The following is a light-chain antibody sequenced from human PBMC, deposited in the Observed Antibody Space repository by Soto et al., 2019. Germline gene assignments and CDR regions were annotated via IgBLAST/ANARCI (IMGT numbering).Light chain of an antibody. CDR2: TSD. V-gene: IGLV1-44*01. Sequence: QSVLTQPPSTSGTPGQRVTISCSGSSSNTGRNAVNWYQQLPGTAPKLLIYTSDQRPPGVPDRFSASKSGNTASLTISGLQAEDEAEYYCCSYAGDYRYVFGSGTKVTV. CDR3: CSYAGDYRYV. CDR1: SSNTGRNA. J-gene: IGLJ1*01.